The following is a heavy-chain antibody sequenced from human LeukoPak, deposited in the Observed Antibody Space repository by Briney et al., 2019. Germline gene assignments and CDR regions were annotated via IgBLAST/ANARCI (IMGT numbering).Heavy chain of an antibody. J-gene: IGHJ4*02. V-gene: IGHV4-59*04. CDR1: GGSISSYY. D-gene: IGHD3-3*01. CDR3: ANGYYDFWSGSYYYFDY. Sequence: SETLSLTCTVSGGSISSYYWSWIRQPPGKRLEWIGYIYYSGSTYYNPSLKSRVTISVDTSKNQFSLKLSSVTAADTAVYYCANGYYDFWSGSYYYFDYWGQGTLVTVSS. CDR2: IYYSGST.